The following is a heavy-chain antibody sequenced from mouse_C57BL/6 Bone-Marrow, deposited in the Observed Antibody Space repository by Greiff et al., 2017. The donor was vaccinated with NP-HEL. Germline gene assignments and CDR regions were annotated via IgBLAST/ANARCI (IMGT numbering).Heavy chain of an antibody. D-gene: IGHD1-1*01. CDR2: INSDGGST. J-gene: IGHJ4*01. V-gene: IGHV5-2*01. CDR1: EYEFPSHD. CDR3: ARQGGTTVVAGDY. Sequence: EVKLMESGGGLVQPGESLKLSCESNEYEFPSHDMSWVRKTPEKRLELVAAINSDGGSTYYPDTMERRFIISRDNTKKTLYLQMSSLRSEDTALYYCARQGGTTVVAGDYWGQGTSVTVSS.